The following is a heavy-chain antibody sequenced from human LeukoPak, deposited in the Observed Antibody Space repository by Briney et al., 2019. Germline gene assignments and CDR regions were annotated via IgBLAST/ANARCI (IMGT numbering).Heavy chain of an antibody. CDR2: INTNTGNP. V-gene: IGHV7-4-1*02. CDR3: ARDSRQAVAGEPDY. Sequence: GASVKVSCKASGYTFTSYAMNWVRQAPGQGLEWMGWINTNTGNPTYAQGFTGRFVFSLDTSVSAAYLQISSLKAEDTAVYYCARDSRQAVAGEPDYWGQGTLVTVSS. D-gene: IGHD6-19*01. J-gene: IGHJ4*02. CDR1: GYTFTSYA.